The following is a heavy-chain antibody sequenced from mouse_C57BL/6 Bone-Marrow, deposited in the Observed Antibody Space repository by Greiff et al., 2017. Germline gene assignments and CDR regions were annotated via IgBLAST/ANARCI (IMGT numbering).Heavy chain of an antibody. D-gene: IGHD2-4*01. Sequence: QVQLQQSGAELVMPGASVKLSCKASGYTFTSYWMHWVKQRPGQGLEWIGEIDPSDSYTNYNQKFKGKSTLTVDKSSSTAYMQLSSLTSEDSAVYYCARRPSLYYDYDFDYWGQGTTLTVSS. J-gene: IGHJ2*01. CDR1: GYTFTSYW. CDR3: ARRPSLYYDYDFDY. V-gene: IGHV1-69*01. CDR2: IDPSDSYT.